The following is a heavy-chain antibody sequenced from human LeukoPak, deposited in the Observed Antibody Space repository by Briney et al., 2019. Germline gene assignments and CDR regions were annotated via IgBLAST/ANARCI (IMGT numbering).Heavy chain of an antibody. CDR2: ISSSGSTI. D-gene: IGHD2-15*01. CDR1: GFTFSDYY. Sequence: GGSLRLSCAASGFTFSDYYMSWIRQAPGKGLEWVSYISSSGSTIYYADSVKGRFTISRDNAKNSLYLQMNSLRAEDTAVYYCAKDQRNIVVVVAVLDYWGQGTLVTVSS. CDR3: AKDQRNIVVVVAVLDY. V-gene: IGHV3-11*01. J-gene: IGHJ4*02.